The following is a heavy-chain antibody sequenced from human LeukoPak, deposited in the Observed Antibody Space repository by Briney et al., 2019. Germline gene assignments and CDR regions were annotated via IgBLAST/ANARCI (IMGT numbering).Heavy chain of an antibody. Sequence: SETLSLTCTVSGGSISSSSYYWGWIRQPPGKGLEWIGSIYYSGSTYYNPFLKSRVTISVDTSKNQFSLKLSSVTAADTAVYYCARVGTTVTTVIDYWGQGTLVTVSS. CDR3: ARVGTTVTTVIDY. D-gene: IGHD4-11*01. CDR2: IYYSGST. J-gene: IGHJ4*02. V-gene: IGHV4-39*07. CDR1: GGSISSSSYY.